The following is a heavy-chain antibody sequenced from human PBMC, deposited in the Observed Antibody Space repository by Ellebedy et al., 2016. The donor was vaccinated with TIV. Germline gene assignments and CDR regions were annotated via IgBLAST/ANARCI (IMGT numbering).Heavy chain of an antibody. CDR3: ARDFSEAYFDAGSAFYLDY. CDR2: IKQDGSEK. D-gene: IGHD3-9*01. V-gene: IGHV3-7*01. J-gene: IGHJ4*02. Sequence: PGGSLRLSCAASGFTFRSYWMSWVRQAPGKGLEWVANIKQDGSEKYYVDSVKGRFTVSRDNARNSLYLQISSLRAEDTAVYYCARDFSEAYFDAGSAFYLDYWGQGALITVSS. CDR1: GFTFRSYW.